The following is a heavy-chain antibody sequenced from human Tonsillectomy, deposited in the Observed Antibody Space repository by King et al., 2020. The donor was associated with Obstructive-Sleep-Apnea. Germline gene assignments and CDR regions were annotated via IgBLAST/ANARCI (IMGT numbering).Heavy chain of an antibody. CDR2: ISAYNDNT. J-gene: IGHJ4*02. D-gene: IGHD6-13*01. V-gene: IGHV1-18*01. Sequence: QLVQSGAEVKKPGASVKVSCKASGYTFTSYGISWVRQAPGQGLEWMVWISAYNDNTNYAQKLQGRVTMTTDTSTSTVYMELRSLRSDDTAVYYCARDHSVGIIAAGTPIGYWGQGTPVTVSS. CDR3: ARDHSVGIIAAGTPIGY. CDR1: GYTFTSYG.